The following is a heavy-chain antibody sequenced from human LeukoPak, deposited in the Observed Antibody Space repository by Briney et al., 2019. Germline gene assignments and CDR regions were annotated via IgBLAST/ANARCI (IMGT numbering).Heavy chain of an antibody. Sequence: ASVKVSCKASGYTFTSYDINWVRQAPGQGLEWMGWMNPNSGNTGYAQKFQGRVTMTSNTSVNTAYMELSSLRSEDTAVYYCARQGGSYPTVDYWGQGTLVTVSS. V-gene: IGHV1-8*01. D-gene: IGHD1-26*01. CDR1: GYTFTSYD. J-gene: IGHJ4*02. CDR2: MNPNSGNT. CDR3: ARQGGSYPTVDY.